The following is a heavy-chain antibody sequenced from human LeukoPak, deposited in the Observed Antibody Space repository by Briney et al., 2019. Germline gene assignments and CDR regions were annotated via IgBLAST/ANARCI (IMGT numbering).Heavy chain of an antibody. Sequence: SETLSLTCTVSGGSISSGGYYWNWIRQHPGKGLEWIGYIYYSGSTYYNPSLKSRVTISVDTSKNQFSLKLSSVTAADTAVYYCARATGEDAFDIWGQGTMVTVSS. CDR2: IYYSGST. D-gene: IGHD7-27*01. V-gene: IGHV4-31*03. J-gene: IGHJ3*02. CDR3: ARATGEDAFDI. CDR1: GGSISSGGYY.